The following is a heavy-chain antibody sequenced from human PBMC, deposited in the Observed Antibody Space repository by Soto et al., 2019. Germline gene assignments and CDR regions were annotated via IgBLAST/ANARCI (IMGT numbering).Heavy chain of an antibody. Sequence: SETLSLTCTASGGSISSYYWSWIRQPPGKGLEWIGYIYYSGSTNYNPSLKSRVTISVDTSKNQFSLKLSSVTAADTAVYYCARGGITMVREVSYYYYGMDVWGQGTTVTVSS. CDR3: ARGGITMVREVSYYYYGMDV. CDR1: GGSISSYY. J-gene: IGHJ6*02. CDR2: IYYSGST. V-gene: IGHV4-59*01. D-gene: IGHD3-10*01.